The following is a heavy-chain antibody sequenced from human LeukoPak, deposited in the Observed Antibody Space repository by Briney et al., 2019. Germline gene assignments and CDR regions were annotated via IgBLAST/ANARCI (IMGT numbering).Heavy chain of an antibody. CDR3: ARVLAVAGTGAFDI. D-gene: IGHD6-19*01. Sequence: GGSLRLSCAASGFTFSSYWMYWVRRAPGKGLVWVSRINTDGSSTTYADSVKGRFTISRDNAKNTVYLQMNSLRAEDTAVYYCARVLAVAGTGAFDIWGQGTMVTVSS. CDR2: INTDGSST. V-gene: IGHV3-74*01. J-gene: IGHJ3*02. CDR1: GFTFSSYW.